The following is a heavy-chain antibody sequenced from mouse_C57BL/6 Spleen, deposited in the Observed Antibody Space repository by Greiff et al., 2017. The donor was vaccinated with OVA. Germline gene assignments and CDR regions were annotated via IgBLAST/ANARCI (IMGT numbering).Heavy chain of an antibody. J-gene: IGHJ4*01. CDR2: ISDGGSYT. Sequence: EVKLMESGGGLVKPGGSLKLSCAASGFTFSSYAMSWVRQTPEKRLEWVATISDGGSYTYYPDNVKGRFTISRDNAKNNLYLQMSHLKSEDTAMYYCARDRTYYSNYAMDYWGQGTSVTVSS. CDR1: GFTFSSYA. V-gene: IGHV5-4*01. D-gene: IGHD2-12*01. CDR3: ARDRTYYSNYAMDY.